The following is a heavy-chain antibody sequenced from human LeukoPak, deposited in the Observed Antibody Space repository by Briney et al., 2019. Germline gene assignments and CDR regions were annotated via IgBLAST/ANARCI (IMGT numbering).Heavy chain of an antibody. CDR1: GVSISSYY. Sequence: SETLSLTCTVSGVSISSYYWSWIRQPAGKGLEWIGRIDTSGNTNYKPSLKSRVTMSVDTSKKQFSLKLSSVTAADTAVYYCARVSSSWYQDWYFDLWGRGTLVTVSS. V-gene: IGHV4-4*07. CDR2: IDTSGNT. D-gene: IGHD6-13*01. J-gene: IGHJ2*01. CDR3: ARVSSSWYQDWYFDL.